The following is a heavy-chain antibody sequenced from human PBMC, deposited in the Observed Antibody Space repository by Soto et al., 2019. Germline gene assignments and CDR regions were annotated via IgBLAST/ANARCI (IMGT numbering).Heavy chain of an antibody. CDR3: AREELPPGTSFNSWFDP. Sequence: GGSLRLSCVGSGFTFSNYKMNWVRRAPGQGLEWVSSISGSSTYIYYADSVRGRFTISRDNAKNSVHLQMNSLRVEDTAVYFCAREELPPGTSFNSWFDPWGQGTLVTVSS. J-gene: IGHJ5*02. V-gene: IGHV3-21*01. D-gene: IGHD1-1*01. CDR2: ISGSSTYI. CDR1: GFTFSNYK.